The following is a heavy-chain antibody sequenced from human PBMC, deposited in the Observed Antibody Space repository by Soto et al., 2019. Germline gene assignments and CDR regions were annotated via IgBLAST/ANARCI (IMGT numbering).Heavy chain of an antibody. CDR1: GFTFSDYY. Sequence: GGSLKLSCAASGFTFSDYYMSWIRQAPGKGLEWVSYISSSSSYTNYADSVKGRFTISRDDAKNSLYLQMNSLRAEDTAVDYCARGVACTFRGKTCGMGVWCRGP. CDR2: ISSSSSYT. V-gene: IGHV3-11*06. J-gene: IGHJ6*02. D-gene: IGHD3-16*01. CDR3: ARGVACTFRGKTCGMGV.